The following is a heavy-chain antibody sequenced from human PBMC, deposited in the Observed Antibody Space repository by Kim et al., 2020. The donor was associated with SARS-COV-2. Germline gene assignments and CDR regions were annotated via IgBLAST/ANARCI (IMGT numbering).Heavy chain of an antibody. CDR1: GGSFSGYY. CDR2: INHSGST. J-gene: IGHJ4*02. D-gene: IGHD5-12*01. V-gene: IGHV4-34*01. Sequence: SETLSLTCAVYGGSFSGYYWSWIRKPPGKGLEWIGEINHSGSTNYNPSLKSRVTISVATSKNQFALTLSSVTAAATAVDCCASLGFRGLSDYWGQGTLVTVSS. CDR3: ASLGFRGLSDY.